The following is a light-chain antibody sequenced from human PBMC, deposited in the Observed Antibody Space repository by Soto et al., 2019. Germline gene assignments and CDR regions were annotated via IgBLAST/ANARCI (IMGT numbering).Light chain of an antibody. J-gene: IGKJ2*01. CDR3: QQYNNWPNT. CDR2: CAS. V-gene: IGKV3-15*01. Sequence: EIVMTQSPATLSLSPGERATLSCRASQSVSSNLAWYQQKPGQAPRLLIYCASTRATGIPARFSGSGSGTEFTLTISSLQSEDFAVYYCQQYNNWPNTFGQGTKLEIK. CDR1: QSVSSN.